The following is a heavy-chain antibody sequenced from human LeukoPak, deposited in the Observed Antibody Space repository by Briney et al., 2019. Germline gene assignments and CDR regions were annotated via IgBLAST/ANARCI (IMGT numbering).Heavy chain of an antibody. Sequence: PSETLSLTCTVSGGSISSGDYYWSWIRQPPGKGLEWIGYIYYSGSTYYNPSLKSRVTISVDTSKNQFSLKLSSVTAADTAVYYCARTLYYYGSGSKTRFDYWGQGTLVTVSS. CDR3: ARTLYYYGSGSKTRFDY. CDR1: GGSISSGDYY. V-gene: IGHV4-30-4*01. J-gene: IGHJ4*02. D-gene: IGHD3-10*01. CDR2: IYYSGST.